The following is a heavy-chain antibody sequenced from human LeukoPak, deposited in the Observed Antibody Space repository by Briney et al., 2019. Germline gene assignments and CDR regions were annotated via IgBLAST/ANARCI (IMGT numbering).Heavy chain of an antibody. CDR3: AKLTGYYFDY. CDR1: GYTFTGYY. J-gene: IGHJ4*02. CDR2: INPNSGGT. V-gene: IGHV1-2*02. Sequence: ATVTVSCKASGYTFTGYYMHWVRQAPGQGLEWVGWINPNSGGTNYAQKFQGRVTMTRDTSISTAYMELSRLRSDDTAVYYCAKLTGYYFDYWGQGTLVTVSS. D-gene: IGHD7-27*01.